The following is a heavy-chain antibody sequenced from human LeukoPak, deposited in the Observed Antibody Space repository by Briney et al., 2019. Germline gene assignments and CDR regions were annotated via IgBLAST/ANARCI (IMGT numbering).Heavy chain of an antibody. CDR3: ARGYIRAYWSGGSCRNWFDP. Sequence: PSETLSLTCTVSGGSISSGGYYWSWISQHPGKGLEWIGYIYYSGSTYYNPSLKSRVTISVDTSKNQFSLKLSSVTAADTAVYYCARGYIRAYWSGGSCRNWFDPWGQGTLVTVSS. D-gene: IGHD2-15*01. CDR2: IYYSGST. CDR1: GGSISSGGYY. V-gene: IGHV4-31*03. J-gene: IGHJ5*02.